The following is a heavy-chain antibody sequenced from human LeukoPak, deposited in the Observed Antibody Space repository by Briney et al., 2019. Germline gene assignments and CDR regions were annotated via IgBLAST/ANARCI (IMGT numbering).Heavy chain of an antibody. CDR3: ARARYCSSTSCYRSWFDP. Sequence: GGSLRLSCAASGFTFSSYAMHWVRQAPGKGLEWVAVISYDGSNKYYADSVKGRFTISRDNSKNTLYLQMNSLRAEDKAVYYCARARYCSSTSCYRSWFDPWGQGTMVTVSS. CDR1: GFTFSSYA. V-gene: IGHV3-30*04. J-gene: IGHJ5*02. CDR2: ISYDGSNK. D-gene: IGHD2-2*01.